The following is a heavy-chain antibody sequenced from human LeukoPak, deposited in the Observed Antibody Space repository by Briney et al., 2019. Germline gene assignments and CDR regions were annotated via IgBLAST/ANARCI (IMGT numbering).Heavy chain of an antibody. D-gene: IGHD6-19*01. CDR2: INHSGST. Sequence: SETLSLTCAVYGGSFSGYYWSWIRQPPGKGLEWIGEINHSGSTNYNPSLKSRVTISVDTSKNQFSLKLSSVTAADTAVYYCATPGYSSGWYRLFDYWGQGTLVTVSS. CDR3: ATPGYSSGWYRLFDY. CDR1: GGSFSGYY. J-gene: IGHJ4*02. V-gene: IGHV4-34*01.